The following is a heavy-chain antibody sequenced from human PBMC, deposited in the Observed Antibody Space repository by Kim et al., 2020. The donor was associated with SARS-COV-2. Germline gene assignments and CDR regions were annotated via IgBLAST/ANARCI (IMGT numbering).Heavy chain of an antibody. Sequence: AQKFQGRVTMTRDTSISTAYMELSRLRSDDTAVYYCASLGIAVAESFDYWGQGTLVTVSS. D-gene: IGHD6-19*01. CDR3: ASLGIAVAESFDY. V-gene: IGHV1-2*02. J-gene: IGHJ4*02.